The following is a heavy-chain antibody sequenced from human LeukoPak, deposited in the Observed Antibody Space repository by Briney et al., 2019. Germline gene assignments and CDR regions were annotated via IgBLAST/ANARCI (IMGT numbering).Heavy chain of an antibody. CDR3: ARHNSDGYNRPFDY. D-gene: IGHD5-24*01. J-gene: IGHJ4*02. CDR1: GGSISSSSYY. Sequence: PSETLSLTCTVSGGSISSSSYYWGWIRQPPGKGLEWIGSIYYSGSTYYNPSLKSRVTISVDTSKNQFSLKLSSVTAADTAVYYCARHNSDGYNRPFDYWGQGTPVTVSA. CDR2: IYYSGST. V-gene: IGHV4-39*01.